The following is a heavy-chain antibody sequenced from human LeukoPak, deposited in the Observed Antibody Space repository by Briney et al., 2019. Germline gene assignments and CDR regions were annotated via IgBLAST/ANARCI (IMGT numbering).Heavy chain of an antibody. V-gene: IGHV3-21*01. CDR3: ARDRLAAAGTRVVGY. D-gene: IGHD6-13*01. CDR1: GFTFSSYS. Sequence: PGGSLRLSCAASGFTFSSYSMNWVRQAPGKGLEWVSSISSSSSYIYYADSVKGRFTISRDNAKNSLYLQMNSLKAEDTAVYYCARDRLAAAGTRVVGYWGQGTLVTVSS. CDR2: ISSSSSYI. J-gene: IGHJ4*02.